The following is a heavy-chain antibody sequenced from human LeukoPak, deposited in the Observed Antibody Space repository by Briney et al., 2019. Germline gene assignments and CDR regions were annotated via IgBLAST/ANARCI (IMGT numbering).Heavy chain of an antibody. CDR2: ISSSGSTI. V-gene: IGHV3-11*01. J-gene: IGHJ4*02. Sequence: PGGSLRLSCAASGFAFSDYCMSWIRQAPGKGLEWVSYISSSGSTIYYADSVKGRFTISRDNAKNSLYLQMNSLRAEDTAVYYCARVSDRGHYYFDYWGQGTLVTVSS. D-gene: IGHD3-22*01. CDR1: GFAFSDYC. CDR3: ARVSDRGHYYFDY.